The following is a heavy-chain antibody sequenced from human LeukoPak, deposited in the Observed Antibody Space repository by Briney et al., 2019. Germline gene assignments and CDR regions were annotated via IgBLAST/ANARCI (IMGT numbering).Heavy chain of an antibody. CDR3: ARDIVNGPFVTSLES. CDR2: ISSDGNTE. V-gene: IGHV3-48*03. D-gene: IGHD2-8*01. Sequence: GGSLRLSCAASGFSLTTYPMNWIRQVPGKGREWVSHISSDGNTEYYADSLRVRFTMSRDNAKNSLDLHMNSLRSEDTAVYYCARDIVNGPFVTSLESWGQGALVTVSS. J-gene: IGHJ4*02. CDR1: GFSLTTYP.